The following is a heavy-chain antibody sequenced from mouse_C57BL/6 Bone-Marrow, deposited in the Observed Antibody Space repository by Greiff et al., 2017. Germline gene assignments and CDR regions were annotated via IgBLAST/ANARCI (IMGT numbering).Heavy chain of an antibody. V-gene: IGHV1-39*01. CDR2: INPNYGTT. J-gene: IGHJ4*01. CDR1: GYSFTDYN. D-gene: IGHD3-2*02. CDR3: ARQLRLLGAMDY. Sequence: EVKLVESGPELVKPGASVKISCKASGYSFTDYNMNWVKQSNGKSLEWIGVINPNYGTTSYNQKFKGKATLTVDQSSSTAYMQLNSLTSEDSAVYYCARQLRLLGAMDYWGQGTSVTVSS.